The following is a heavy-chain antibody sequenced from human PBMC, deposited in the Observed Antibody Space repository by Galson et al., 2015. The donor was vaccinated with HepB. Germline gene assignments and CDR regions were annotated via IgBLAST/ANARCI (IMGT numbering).Heavy chain of an antibody. V-gene: IGHV3-30*18. J-gene: IGHJ4*02. CDR2: TSYDGSNK. CDR1: GFTFSNYG. D-gene: IGHD3-10*01. Sequence: SLRLSCAASGFTFSNYGMHWVRQAPGKGLEWVAVTSYDGSNKYYEDSVKGRFTISRDDSKNTLYLQMNSLRAEDTAVYYCAKDQEDRYYGLGNYFFDHWGQGTLVTGSS. CDR3: AKDQEDRYYGLGNYFFDH.